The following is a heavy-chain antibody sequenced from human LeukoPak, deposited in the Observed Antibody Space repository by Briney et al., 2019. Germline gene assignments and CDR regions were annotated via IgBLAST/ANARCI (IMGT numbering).Heavy chain of an antibody. CDR3: ARDPHNSGSGRYFDL. D-gene: IGHD3-10*01. V-gene: IGHV3-66*01. Sequence: GGSLRLSCAASGLPVTTNYMSWVRQAPGKGLEWVSVFYSGGTIHYADSVKGRFTISRDRSQNTIALQMNSLRVEDTAVYYCARDPHNSGSGRYFDLWGRGALVTVSS. CDR1: GLPVTTNY. CDR2: FYSGGTI. J-gene: IGHJ2*01.